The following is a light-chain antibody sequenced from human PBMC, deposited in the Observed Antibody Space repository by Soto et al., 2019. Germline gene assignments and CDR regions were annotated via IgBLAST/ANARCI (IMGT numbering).Light chain of an antibody. CDR1: RSNIGAGYD. J-gene: IGLJ1*01. Sequence: QSVLTQPPSVSGAPGQRVTISCTGSRSNIGAGYDVHWYQQFPGTAPKLLIYGNTNRPSGVPDRFSGSKSGTSASLAITGLQAEDEADYYCQSYDSSLSGFVFGIGTKLTVL. V-gene: IGLV1-40*01. CDR2: GNT. CDR3: QSYDSSLSGFV.